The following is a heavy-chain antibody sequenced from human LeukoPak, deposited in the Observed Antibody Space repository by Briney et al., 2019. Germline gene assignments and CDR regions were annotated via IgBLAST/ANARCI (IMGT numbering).Heavy chain of an antibody. CDR3: AKDLSATGEYYYYYMDV. V-gene: IGHV3-30*18. D-gene: IGHD5-12*01. CDR1: GFTFSSYG. J-gene: IGHJ6*03. Sequence: GGSLRLSCAASGFTFSSYGMHWVRQAPGKGLEWVAVISYDGSNKYYADSVKGRFTISRDNSKNTLYLQMNSLRAEDTAVYYCAKDLSATGEYYYYYMDVWGKGTTVTVS. CDR2: ISYDGSNK.